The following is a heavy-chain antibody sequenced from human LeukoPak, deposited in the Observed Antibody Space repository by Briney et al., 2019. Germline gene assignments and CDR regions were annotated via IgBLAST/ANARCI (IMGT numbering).Heavy chain of an antibody. CDR3: ARSLEGGSYTVDS. V-gene: IGHV1-46*01. CDR2: INPSTGST. Sequence: ASVKVSCKASGYTFTGYYMHWVRQAPGQGLEWMGIINPSTGSTTYAQKLQGRVSMTRDTSTSTVYMELSSLTSEDTAVYYCARSLEGGSYTVDSWGQGTLVIVSS. D-gene: IGHD1-26*01. J-gene: IGHJ4*02. CDR1: GYTFTGYY.